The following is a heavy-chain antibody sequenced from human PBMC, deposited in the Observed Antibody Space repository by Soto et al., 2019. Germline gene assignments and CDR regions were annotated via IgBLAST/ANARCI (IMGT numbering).Heavy chain of an antibody. J-gene: IGHJ4*02. CDR3: AGASCSGVRCYDDVYFDY. CDR1: GYTFTSYY. CDR2: INPSGGST. Sequence: ASVKVSCKASGYTFTSYYMHWVRQAPGQGLEWMGIINPSGGSTSYAQKIQGRVTMTRDTSTSTVYKELSSLRSEDTAVYYCAGASCSGVRCYDDVYFDYWGQGTLVTVSS. D-gene: IGHD2-15*01. V-gene: IGHV1-46*01.